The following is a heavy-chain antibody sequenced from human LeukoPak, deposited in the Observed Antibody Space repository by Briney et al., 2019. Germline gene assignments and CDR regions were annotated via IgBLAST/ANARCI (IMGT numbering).Heavy chain of an antibody. CDR3: ARDLDY. Sequence: GGSLTLLCAAPGFTVSTYLMDWFRQAPRNGRVWVANVVEDGRGKYYVDSVSCRFTISRDNAKNSLSLQMDSLTAEDPALYYCARDLDYWGQGTLVSVSS. CDR1: GFTVSTYL. V-gene: IGHV3-7*01. CDR2: VVEDGRGK. J-gene: IGHJ4*02.